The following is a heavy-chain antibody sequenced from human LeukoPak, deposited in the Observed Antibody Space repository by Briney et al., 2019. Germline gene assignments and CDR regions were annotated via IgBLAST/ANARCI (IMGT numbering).Heavy chain of an antibody. CDR3: ARKGIAVAGISRYNWFDP. Sequence: GASVKVSCKASGYTFTGYYMHWVRQAPGQGLEWMGWINPNSGGTNYAQKFQGRVTMTRDTSISTAYMELSRLRSDDTAVYYCARKGIAVAGISRYNWFDPWGQGTLVTVSS. D-gene: IGHD6-19*01. CDR2: INPNSGGT. J-gene: IGHJ5*02. CDR1: GYTFTGYY. V-gene: IGHV1-2*02.